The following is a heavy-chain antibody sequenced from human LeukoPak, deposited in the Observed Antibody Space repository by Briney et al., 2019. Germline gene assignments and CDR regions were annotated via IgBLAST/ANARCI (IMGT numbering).Heavy chain of an antibody. D-gene: IGHD3-10*01. CDR3: ARLVPYYGSGSYPPSYYMDV. CDR1: GGSFSGYY. J-gene: IGHJ6*03. CDR2: INHSGST. Sequence: SETLSLTCAAYGGSFSGYYWSWIRQPPGKGLEWIGEINHSGSTNYNPSLKSRVTISVDTSKNQFSLKLSSVTAADTAVYYCARLVPYYGSGSYPPSYYMDVWGKGTTVTISS. V-gene: IGHV4-34*01.